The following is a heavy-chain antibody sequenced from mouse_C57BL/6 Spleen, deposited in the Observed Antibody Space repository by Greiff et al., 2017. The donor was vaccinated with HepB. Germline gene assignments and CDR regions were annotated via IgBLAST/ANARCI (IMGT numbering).Heavy chain of an antibody. Sequence: QVQLKQPGAELVRPGTSVKLSCKASGYTFTSYWMHWVKQRPGQGLEWIGVIDPSDSYTNYNQKFKGKATLTVDTSSSTAYMQLSSLTSEDSAVYYCARRIYDGYYDYAMDYWGQGTSVTVSS. J-gene: IGHJ4*01. V-gene: IGHV1-59*01. CDR3: ARRIYDGYYDYAMDY. CDR1: GYTFTSYW. D-gene: IGHD2-3*01. CDR2: IDPSDSYT.